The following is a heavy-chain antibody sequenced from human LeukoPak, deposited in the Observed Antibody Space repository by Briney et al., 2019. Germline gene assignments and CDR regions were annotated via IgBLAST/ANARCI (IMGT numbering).Heavy chain of an antibody. Sequence: PGGSLRLSCAASGFTFSSYWMSWVRQAPGKGLEWVANIKQDGSEKYYVDSVKGRFTISRDNAKNSLYLQMNSLRAEDMALYYCAKDSSIGGKWSGVMDVWGKGTTVTVSS. V-gene: IGHV3-7*03. J-gene: IGHJ6*04. CDR2: IKQDGSEK. CDR1: GFTFSSYW. D-gene: IGHD2-15*01. CDR3: AKDSSIGGKWSGVMDV.